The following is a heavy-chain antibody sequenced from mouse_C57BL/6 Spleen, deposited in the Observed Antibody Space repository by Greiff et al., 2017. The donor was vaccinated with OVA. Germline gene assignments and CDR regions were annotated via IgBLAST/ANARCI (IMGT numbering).Heavy chain of an antibody. J-gene: IGHJ2*01. CDR2: IDPETGGT. D-gene: IGHD4-1*01. V-gene: IGHV1-15*01. Sequence: VQLQQSGAELVRPGASVTLSCKASGYTFTDYEMHWVKQTPVHGLEWIGAIDPETGGTAYNQKFKGKAILTADKSSSTAYMELRSLTSGDSAVYYCTKTALDYWGQGTTLTVSS. CDR3: TKTALDY. CDR1: GYTFTDYE.